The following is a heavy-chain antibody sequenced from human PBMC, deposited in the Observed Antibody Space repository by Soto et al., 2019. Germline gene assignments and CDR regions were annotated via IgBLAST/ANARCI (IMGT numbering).Heavy chain of an antibody. CDR2: XXXXXGXGXT. CDR1: GFTFSNAW. CDR3: XXWSGYFGDV. V-gene: IGHV3-15*07. D-gene: IGHD3-3*01. Sequence: EVQLVESGGDLVKPGGSLRLSCAASGFTFSNAWMKWVRHAPGKGLEXXXXXXXXXGXGXTDYAAPVKGRFTISRDDSXXXXXXXXXXXXXXXXXXXXXXXWSGYFGDVWGQGTTVTVSS. J-gene: IGHJ6*02.